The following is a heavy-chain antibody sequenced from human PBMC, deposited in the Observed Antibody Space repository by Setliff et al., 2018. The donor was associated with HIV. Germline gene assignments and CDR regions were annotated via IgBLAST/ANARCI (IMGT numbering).Heavy chain of an antibody. D-gene: IGHD2-15*01. CDR3: AKDGISGGAYPPYYFDY. J-gene: IGHJ4*01. CDR2: ISGSGGST. CDR1: GFTFNTYA. V-gene: IGHV3-23*01. Sequence: PGESLKISCAASGFTFNTYAMSWVRQAPGKGLEWVSVISGSGGSTFYADSVKGRFTISRDNSKNTLYPLMNGLRVEDTAVYYCAKDGISGGAYPPYYFDYWGHGTLVTVSS.